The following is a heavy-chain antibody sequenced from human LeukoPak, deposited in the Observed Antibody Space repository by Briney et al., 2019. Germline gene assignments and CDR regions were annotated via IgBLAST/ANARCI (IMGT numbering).Heavy chain of an antibody. CDR2: IKQDGSEK. CDR3: ARDPYYYDSSGYYYVPAFDI. V-gene: IGHV3-7*01. D-gene: IGHD3-22*01. Sequence: GGSLRLSCAASGFTFSNYWMSWVRQAPGKGLEWVANIKQDGSEKYYVDSVKGRFSISRDNAKNSLYLQMNSLRAEDTAVYYCARDPYYYDSSGYYYVPAFDIWGQGTMVTVSS. CDR1: GFTFSNYW. J-gene: IGHJ3*02.